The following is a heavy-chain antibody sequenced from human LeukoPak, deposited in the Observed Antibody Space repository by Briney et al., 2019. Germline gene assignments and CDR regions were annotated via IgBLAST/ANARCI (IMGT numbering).Heavy chain of an antibody. CDR1: GFIFNSHA. CDR3: ARDGAGCSSTSCYEDY. V-gene: IGHV3-21*01. Sequence: GGSLRLSCAASGFIFNSHAMSWVRQAPGKGLEWVSSISSSSSYIYYADSVKGRFTISRDNAKNSLYLQMNSLRAEDTAVYYCARDGAGCSSTSCYEDYWGQGTLVTVSS. CDR2: ISSSSSYI. J-gene: IGHJ4*02. D-gene: IGHD2-2*01.